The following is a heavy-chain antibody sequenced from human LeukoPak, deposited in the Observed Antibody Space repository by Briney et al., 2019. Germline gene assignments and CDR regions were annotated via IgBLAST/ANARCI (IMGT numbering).Heavy chain of an antibody. CDR2: INPNSGGT. J-gene: IGHJ6*03. D-gene: IGHD6-6*01. V-gene: IGHV1-2*02. CDR3: ASSSIAARSNYMDV. CDR1: GYTFTGYY. Sequence: ASVKVSCKASGYTFTGYYVHWVRQAPGQGLEWMGWINPNSGGTNYAQKFQGRVTMTRDTSISTAYMELSRLRSDDTAVYYCASSSIAARSNYMDVWGKGTTVTVSS.